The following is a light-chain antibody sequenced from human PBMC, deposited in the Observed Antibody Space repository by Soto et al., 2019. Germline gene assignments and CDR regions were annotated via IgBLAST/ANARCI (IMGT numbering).Light chain of an antibody. Sequence: QSVPTQPASVSGSPGQSITISCTGTSSNIGLNNYVSWYQQPPGKAPALIIYAVKYRPSGVSSRFSGSKSGDTASLTISGLRTEDEAYYYSTSDADRRPVVFGGGTKLTVL. J-gene: IGLJ2*01. CDR2: AVK. CDR1: SSNIGLNNY. V-gene: IGLV2-14*03. CDR3: TSDADRRPVV.